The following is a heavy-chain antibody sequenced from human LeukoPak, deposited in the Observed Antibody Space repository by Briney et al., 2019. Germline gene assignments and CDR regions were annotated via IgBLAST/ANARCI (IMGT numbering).Heavy chain of an antibody. D-gene: IGHD5-24*01. CDR3: ARTGDGYNPFPDF. J-gene: IGHJ4*02. CDR2: IYYSGST. V-gene: IGHV4-59*01. Sequence: SETLSLTCTVSGGSIIPYYWSWIRQPPGKGLDWIGYIYYSGSTNYNPSLKSRVTISLDTSKNQFSLKLSSVTAADTAVYYCARTGDGYNPFPDFWGQGTVVTVSS. CDR1: GGSIIPYY.